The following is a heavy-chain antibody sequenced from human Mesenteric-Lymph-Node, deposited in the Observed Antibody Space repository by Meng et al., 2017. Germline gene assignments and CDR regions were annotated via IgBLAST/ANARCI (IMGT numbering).Heavy chain of an antibody. CDR2: LYIGDSP. D-gene: IGHD3-10*01. Sequence: GESLKISCVASGFDISNYYMNWVRQAPGKGLEWVSLLYIGDSPKYADSVEGRFTISRDNSKNTVYLQMNSLRAEDTAVYYCAKDFTMVRGVGNYYFDDWGQGTLVTVSS. CDR3: AKDFTMVRGVGNYYFDD. J-gene: IGHJ4*02. V-gene: IGHV3-53*01. CDR1: GFDISNYY.